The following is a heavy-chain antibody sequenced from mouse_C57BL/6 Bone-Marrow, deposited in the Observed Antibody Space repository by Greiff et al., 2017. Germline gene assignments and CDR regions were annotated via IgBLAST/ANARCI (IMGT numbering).Heavy chain of an antibody. D-gene: IGHD1-1*01. CDR2: IDPSDSET. Sequence: QVQLQQPGAELVRPGSSVKLSCKASGYTFTSYWMHWVKQRPIQGLEWIGNIDPSDSETHYNQKFKDKATLTVDKSSSTAYMQLSSLTSEDSAVYYCATYGSSTYCFDYWGQGTTLTVSS. CDR3: ATYGSSTYCFDY. V-gene: IGHV1-52*01. CDR1: GYTFTSYW. J-gene: IGHJ2*01.